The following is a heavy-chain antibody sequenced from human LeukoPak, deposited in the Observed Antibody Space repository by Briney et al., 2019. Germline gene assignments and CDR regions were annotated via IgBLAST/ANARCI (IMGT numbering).Heavy chain of an antibody. CDR3: ARDVWDSSGRGYYFDY. J-gene: IGHJ4*02. CDR1: GGSISSGGYY. D-gene: IGHD6-19*01. Sequence: SQTLSLTCTVSGGSISSGGYYWSWIRQHPGKGLEWIGYIYYSGSTYYNPSLKSRVTISVDRSKNQFSLKLSSVTAADTAVYYCARDVWDSSGRGYYFDYWGQGTLVTVSS. CDR2: IYYSGST. V-gene: IGHV4-31*03.